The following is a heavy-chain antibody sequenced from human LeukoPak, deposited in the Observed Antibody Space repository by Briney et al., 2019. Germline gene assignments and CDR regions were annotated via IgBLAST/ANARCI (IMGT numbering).Heavy chain of an antibody. Sequence: GGSLRRSCAASGFTFSSYWMSWVRQAPGKGLEWVANIKQDGSEKYYVDSVKGRFTISRDNAKNSLYLQMNSLRAEDTAVYYCARDPPYDFWSGLNWGRGTLVTVSS. J-gene: IGHJ4*02. CDR2: IKQDGSEK. V-gene: IGHV3-7*01. CDR1: GFTFSSYW. D-gene: IGHD3-3*01. CDR3: ARDPPYDFWSGLN.